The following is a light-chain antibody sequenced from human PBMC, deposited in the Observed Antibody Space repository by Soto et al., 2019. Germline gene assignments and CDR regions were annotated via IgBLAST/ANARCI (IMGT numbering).Light chain of an antibody. CDR1: QSLVHRDGNTY. Sequence: DIVMTQTPLSSPVALGQPASISCRSSQSLVHRDGNTYLSWLQQRPGQPPRHLIYKISSRFSGGXDXXRGSAGGTDSTVKVSMAEAENVGASYSLQATQVPYTLAQGTQQEIK. CDR3: LQATQVPYT. J-gene: IGKJ2*01. CDR2: KIS. V-gene: IGKV2-24*01.